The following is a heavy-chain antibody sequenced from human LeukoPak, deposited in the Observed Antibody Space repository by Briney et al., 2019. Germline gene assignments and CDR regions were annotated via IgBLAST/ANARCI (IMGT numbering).Heavy chain of an antibody. CDR1: GFTFSSYA. CDR3: AKDMGTMVRGVPDY. CDR2: ISGSGGST. Sequence: GGSLGLSCAASGFTFSSYAMSWVRQAPGKGLEWVSAISGSGGSTYYADSVKGRFTISRDNSKNSLYLQMNSLRTEDTALYYCAKDMGTMVRGVPDYWGQGTLVTVSS. D-gene: IGHD3-10*01. V-gene: IGHV3-43*02. J-gene: IGHJ4*02.